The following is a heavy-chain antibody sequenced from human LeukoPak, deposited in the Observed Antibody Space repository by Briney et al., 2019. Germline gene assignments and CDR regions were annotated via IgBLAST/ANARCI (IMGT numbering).Heavy chain of an antibody. J-gene: IGHJ4*02. CDR3: AKDWDYYDSSGYPDY. V-gene: IGHV3-33*06. D-gene: IGHD3-22*01. Sequence: PGRSLRLSCAASGFTFSSYGMHWVRQAPGKGLEWVAVIWYDGSNKYYADSVKGRFTISRDNSKNTLYLQMNSLRAEDTAVYYCAKDWDYYDSSGYPDYWGQGTLVTVSS. CDR1: GFTFSSYG. CDR2: IWYDGSNK.